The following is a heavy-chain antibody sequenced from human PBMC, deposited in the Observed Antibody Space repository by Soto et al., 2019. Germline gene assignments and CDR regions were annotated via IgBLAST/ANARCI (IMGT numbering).Heavy chain of an antibody. V-gene: IGHV1-2*02. Sequence: ASVKVSCKASGYTFTDYYMHWVRQAPGQGLEWMGWINPNSGGTNYAQKFQGRVTMTWDTSISTAYVELSRLRSDDTAVYYCARKLELRGSYYYYYDMDVWGQGTTVTVSS. CDR1: GYTFTDYY. CDR3: ARKLELRGSYYYYYDMDV. D-gene: IGHD1-7*01. J-gene: IGHJ6*02. CDR2: INPNSGGT.